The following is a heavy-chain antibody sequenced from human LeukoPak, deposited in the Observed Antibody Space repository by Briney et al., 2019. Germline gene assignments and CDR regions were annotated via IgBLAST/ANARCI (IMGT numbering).Heavy chain of an antibody. D-gene: IGHD2-2*01. V-gene: IGHV1-46*01. J-gene: IGHJ4*02. CDR2: INPSGGST. Sequence: ASVKVSCKASGYTFINYYMHWVRQAPGQGLEWMGIINPSGGSTSYAQKFQGRVTMTGDTSTSSVYMEVSSLRSEDTAVYYCARGTEYQLPLLDYWGQGTLVTVSS. CDR1: GYTFINYY. CDR3: ARGTEYQLPLLDY.